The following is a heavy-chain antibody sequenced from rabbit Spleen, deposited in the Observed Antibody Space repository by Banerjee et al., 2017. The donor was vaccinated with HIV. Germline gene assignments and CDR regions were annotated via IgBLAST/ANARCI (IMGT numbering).Heavy chain of an antibody. CDR1: GFSFSNKAV. Sequence: QEQLVESGGGLVKPEGSLKLSCTASGFSFSNKAVMCWVRQAPGKGLEWIACINAVTGKAVYASWAKGRFTISKTSSTTVTLQLTSLTAADTATYFCARDPRSGTDSSSYYFDLWGQGTLVTVS. J-gene: IGHJ4*01. CDR3: ARDPRSGTDSSSYYFDL. V-gene: IGHV1S45*01. CDR2: INAVTGKA. D-gene: IGHD1-1*01.